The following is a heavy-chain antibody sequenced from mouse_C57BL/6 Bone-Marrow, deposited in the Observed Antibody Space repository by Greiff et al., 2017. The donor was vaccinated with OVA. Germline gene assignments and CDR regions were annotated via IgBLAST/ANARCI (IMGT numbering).Heavy chain of an antibody. CDR2: ISSGSSTI. V-gene: IGHV5-17*01. Sequence: EVKLEESGGGLVKPGGSLKLSCAASGFTFSDYGMHWVRQAPEKGLEWVAYISSGSSTIYYADTVKGRFTISSDNAKNTLFLQMTSLRSEDTAMYYCARKAGTRAWFAYWGQGTLVTVSA. CDR3: ARKAGTRAWFAY. CDR1: GFTFSDYG. J-gene: IGHJ3*01. D-gene: IGHD4-1*01.